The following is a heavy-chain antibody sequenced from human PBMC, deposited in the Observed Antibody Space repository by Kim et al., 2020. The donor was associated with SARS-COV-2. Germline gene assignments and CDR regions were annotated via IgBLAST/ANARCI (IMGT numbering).Heavy chain of an antibody. Sequence: AYNGKTEYAQKLQDRVTVTKDTSTSTAYMELRRLRDDDTAVYYCVRHYFDYWGQGTLVTVSS. J-gene: IGHJ4*02. CDR3: VRHYFDY. CDR2: AYNGKT. V-gene: IGHV1-18*01.